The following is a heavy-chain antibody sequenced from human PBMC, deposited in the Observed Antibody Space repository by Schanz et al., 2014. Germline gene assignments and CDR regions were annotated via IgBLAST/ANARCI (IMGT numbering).Heavy chain of an antibody. V-gene: IGHV3-21*01. CDR3: ARGYSSSMDV. CDR1: GFPFSTYS. CDR2: IRSDNNYI. D-gene: IGHD6-6*01. J-gene: IGHJ6*02. Sequence: VQLVESGGGVVQPGRSLRLSCAASGFPFSTYSIHWVRQAPGKGLEWVSYIRSDNNYIYYADSVKGRFTISRDNAKNSLFLQMNSLTAEDTAVYYCARGYSSSMDVWGQGTTVTVSS.